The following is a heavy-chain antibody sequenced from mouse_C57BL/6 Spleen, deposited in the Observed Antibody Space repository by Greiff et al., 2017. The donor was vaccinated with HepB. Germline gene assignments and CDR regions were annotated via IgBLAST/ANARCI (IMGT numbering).Heavy chain of an antibody. Sequence: VQLQQPGAELVKPGASVKLSCKASGYTFTSYWMHWVKQRPGQGLEWIGMIHPNSGSTNYNEKFKSKATLTVDKSSSTAYMQLSSLTSEDSAVYYCASLGYGSSPYAMDYWGQGTSVTVSS. V-gene: IGHV1-64*01. D-gene: IGHD1-1*01. CDR2: IHPNSGST. CDR1: GYTFTSYW. CDR3: ASLGYGSSPYAMDY. J-gene: IGHJ4*01.